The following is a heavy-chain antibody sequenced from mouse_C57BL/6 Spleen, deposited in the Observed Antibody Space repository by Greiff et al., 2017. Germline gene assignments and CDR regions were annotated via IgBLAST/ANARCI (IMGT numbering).Heavy chain of an antibody. CDR3: ARSRYGSSPYCYARDY. CDR1: GFTFSDYG. CDR2: ISSGSSTI. Sequence: EVQLVESGGGLVKPGGSLKLSCAASGFTFSDYGMHWVRQAPEKGLEWVAYISSGSSTIYYADTVKGRFTFSRDNAKNTLFLQMTSLRSEDAAMYYCARSRYGSSPYCYARDYWGQGTSVTVSS. V-gene: IGHV5-17*01. J-gene: IGHJ4*01. D-gene: IGHD1-1*01.